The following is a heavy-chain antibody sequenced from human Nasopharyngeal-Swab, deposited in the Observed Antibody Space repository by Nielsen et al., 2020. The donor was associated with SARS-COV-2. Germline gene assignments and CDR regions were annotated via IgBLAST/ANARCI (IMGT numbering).Heavy chain of an antibody. CDR1: GFTFSDYA. Sequence: GESLKISCAASGFTFSDYAMSWVRQAPGKGLEWISDMSSNGGSIYYADFVKGRFTISRDNSKNTVFLQMSSLRPDDTALYSCARIPYATGSYWGPGTLVTVSS. D-gene: IGHD2-2*01. CDR2: MSSNGGSI. J-gene: IGHJ4*02. V-gene: IGHV3-23*01. CDR3: ARIPYATGSY.